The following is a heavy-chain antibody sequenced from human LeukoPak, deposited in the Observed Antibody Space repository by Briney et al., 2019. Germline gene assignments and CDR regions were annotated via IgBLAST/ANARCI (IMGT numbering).Heavy chain of an antibody. CDR2: IYYSGST. CDR3: ARDPGGYSYGNDY. CDR1: GGSISSYY. Sequence: SETLSLTCTVSGGSISSYYWSWIWQPPGKGLEWIGYIYYSGSTNYNPSLKSRVTISVDTSKNQFSLKLSSVTAADTAVYYCARDPGGYSYGNDYWGQGTLVTVSS. J-gene: IGHJ4*02. D-gene: IGHD5-18*01. V-gene: IGHV4-59*01.